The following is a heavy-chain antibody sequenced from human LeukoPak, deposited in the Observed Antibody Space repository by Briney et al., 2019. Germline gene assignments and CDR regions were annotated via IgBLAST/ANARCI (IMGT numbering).Heavy chain of an antibody. CDR1: GGSFSGYY. J-gene: IGHJ3*02. Sequence: SETLSLTCAVYGGSFSGYYWSWIRQPPGKGLEWIGEINHSGSTNYNPSLKSRVTISVDTSKNQFSLKLSSVTAADTAVYYCARKVVPAAISAFDIWGQGTMVTVSS. CDR2: INHSGST. V-gene: IGHV4-34*01. CDR3: ARKVVPAAISAFDI. D-gene: IGHD2-2*01.